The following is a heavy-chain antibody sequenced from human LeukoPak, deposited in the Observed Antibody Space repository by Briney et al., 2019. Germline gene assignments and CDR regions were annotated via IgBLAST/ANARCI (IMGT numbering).Heavy chain of an antibody. Sequence: ESLKISCKGSGYSFTSYWIGWVPQMSGKGLEWMGIIYPGDSDTRYSPSDQGQVTISVDKSISTAYLQWSSLKASDTAMYYCARPYCSGGSCYLYYFDYWGQGTLVTVSS. CDR1: GYSFTSYW. V-gene: IGHV5-51*01. D-gene: IGHD2-15*01. CDR3: ARPYCSGGSCYLYYFDY. CDR2: IYPGDSDT. J-gene: IGHJ4*02.